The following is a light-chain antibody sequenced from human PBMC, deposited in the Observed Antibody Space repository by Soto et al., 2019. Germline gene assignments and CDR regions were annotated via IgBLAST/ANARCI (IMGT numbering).Light chain of an antibody. CDR2: DVS. Sequence: QSALTHPASLSGSPGQSITISCTGTSSDVGAYSYVSWYQQHPGKAPKLIIYDVSDRPSGISNRFSGSKSDNTASLTISGLQAEDEAEYYCSSYTSSRTYVFGTGTKVTGL. CDR3: SSYTSSRTYV. CDR1: SSDVGAYSY. J-gene: IGLJ1*01. V-gene: IGLV2-14*01.